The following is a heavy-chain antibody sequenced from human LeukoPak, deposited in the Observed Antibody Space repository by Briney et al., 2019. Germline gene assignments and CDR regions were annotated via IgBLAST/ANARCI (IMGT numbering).Heavy chain of an antibody. CDR1: GFTVSSNY. V-gene: IGHV3-66*02. CDR2: IYSGGST. J-gene: IGHJ4*02. D-gene: IGHD4-17*01. CDR3: AKHGLTVTTGQN. Sequence: GGSLRLSCAASGFTVSSNYMSWVRQAPGKGLEWVSVIYSGGSTYYADSVKGRFTISRDNSKNTLYLQMNSLRAEDTAVYYCAKHGLTVTTGQNWGQGTLVTVSS.